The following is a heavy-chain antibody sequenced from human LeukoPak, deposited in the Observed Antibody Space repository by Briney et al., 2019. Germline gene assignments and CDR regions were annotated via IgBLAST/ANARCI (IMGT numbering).Heavy chain of an antibody. D-gene: IGHD6-13*01. CDR2: VLYDGSKK. CDR3: ANFDGSSPAFHL. Sequence: PGGSLRLSCAASGFTFSNFGMHWVRQAPCKGLEWVAAVLYDGSKKFYSDSVKGRFSIYRDNSNYTLFVQMHSLRPDDTAVYYCANFDGSSPAFHLWGQGTMVTVSS. V-gene: IGHV3-30*18. J-gene: IGHJ3*01. CDR1: GFTFSNFG.